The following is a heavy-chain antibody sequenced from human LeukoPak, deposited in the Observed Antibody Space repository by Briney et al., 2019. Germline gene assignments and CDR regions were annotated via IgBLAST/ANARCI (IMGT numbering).Heavy chain of an antibody. V-gene: IGHV1-69*05. J-gene: IGHJ4*02. CDR1: GGTFSSYA. CDR2: IIPIFGTA. CDR3: ARGSGYSGRNDY. D-gene: IGHD5-12*01. Sequence: SVKVSCKASGGTFSSYAISWVRQAPGQGLERMGGIIPIFGTANYAQKFQGRVTITTDESTSTAYMELSSLRSEDTAVYYCARGSGYSGRNDYWGQGTLVTVSS.